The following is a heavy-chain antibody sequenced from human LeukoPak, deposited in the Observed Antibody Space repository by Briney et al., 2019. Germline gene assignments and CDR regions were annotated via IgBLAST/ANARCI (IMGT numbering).Heavy chain of an antibody. CDR1: GGSISNFY. J-gene: IGHJ4*02. D-gene: IGHD6-13*01. CDR3: ARGPAAGAVRDCGTFDD. V-gene: IGHV4-4*07. CDR2: VYTSGAT. Sequence: SETLSLTCTVSGGSISNFYWSWIRQPAGKGLEWIGRVYTSGATNYNPALKTRVTVSVDPSKNQFSLKLKSLTAADTAVYFYARGPAAGAVRDCGTFDDWGQGSLVIVSS.